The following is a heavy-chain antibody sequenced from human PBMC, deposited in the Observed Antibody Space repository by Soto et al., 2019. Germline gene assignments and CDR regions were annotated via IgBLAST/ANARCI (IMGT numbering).Heavy chain of an antibody. CDR2: IYYSGST. J-gene: IGHJ6*02. CDR1: GGSISSGGYY. D-gene: IGHD3-22*01. Sequence: SETLSLTXTVSGGSISSGGYYWSWIRQHPGKGLEWIGYIYYSGSTYYNPSLKSRVTISVDTSKNQFSLKLSSVTAADTAVYYCARERNYDSSGYSYYYGMDVWGQGTTVTAP. V-gene: IGHV4-31*03. CDR3: ARERNYDSSGYSYYYGMDV.